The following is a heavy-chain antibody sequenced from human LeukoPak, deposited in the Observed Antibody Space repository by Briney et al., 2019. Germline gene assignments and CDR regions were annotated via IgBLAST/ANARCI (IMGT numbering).Heavy chain of an antibody. D-gene: IGHD6-19*01. CDR3: AKIERWLVHGFDL. CDR1: GFIFSNYG. J-gene: IGHJ2*01. V-gene: IGHV3-23*01. CDR2: ISPRGDIT. Sequence: GGSLRLSCAASGFIFSNYGMNWVRQAPGKGLEWVSGISPRGDITYYADSVKGQFTVSRDNFKNTVHLQLSSLRADDTAIYYCAKIERWLVHGFDLWGRGTLVTVSS.